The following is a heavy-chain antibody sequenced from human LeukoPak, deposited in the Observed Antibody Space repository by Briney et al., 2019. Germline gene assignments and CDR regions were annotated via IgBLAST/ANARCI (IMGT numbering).Heavy chain of an antibody. V-gene: IGHV1-18*04. Sequence: GASVKVSCKASGYTFTSYYMHWVRQAPGQGLEWMGWISAYNGNTNYAQKLQGRVTMTTDTSTSTAYMELRSLRSDDTAVYYCAREYRGERAFDIWGQGTMVTVSS. J-gene: IGHJ3*02. CDR2: ISAYNGNT. CDR3: AREYRGERAFDI. CDR1: GYTFTSYY. D-gene: IGHD2-21*01.